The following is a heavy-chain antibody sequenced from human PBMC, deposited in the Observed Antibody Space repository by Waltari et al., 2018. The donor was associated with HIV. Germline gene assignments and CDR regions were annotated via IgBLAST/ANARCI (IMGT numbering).Heavy chain of an antibody. CDR2: IYYSGST. D-gene: IGHD1-26*01. CDR1: GGSISSISYY. Sequence: QLQLQASGPGLVKPSETLSLTCTVSGGSISSISYYWGWIRQPPGKGREWIGSIYYSGSTYYNPSLKSRVTISVDTSKNQFSLKLSSVTAADTAVYYCARLLNSSVGSGFDPWGQGTLVTVSS. CDR3: ARLLNSSVGSGFDP. J-gene: IGHJ5*02. V-gene: IGHV4-39*01.